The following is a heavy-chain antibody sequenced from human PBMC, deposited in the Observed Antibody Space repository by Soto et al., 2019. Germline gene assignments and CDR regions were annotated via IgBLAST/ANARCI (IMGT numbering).Heavy chain of an antibody. D-gene: IGHD2-2*02. J-gene: IGHJ4*02. Sequence: GASVKVSCKVSGYTLTELSMHWVRQAPGKGLEWMGGFDPEDGETIYAQKFQGRVTMTEDTSTDTAYMELSSLRSEDTAVYYCATFEPIGRKASTYIPDYWGQGTLVTVS. CDR3: ATFEPIGRKASTYIPDY. CDR1: GYTLTELS. V-gene: IGHV1-24*01. CDR2: FDPEDGET.